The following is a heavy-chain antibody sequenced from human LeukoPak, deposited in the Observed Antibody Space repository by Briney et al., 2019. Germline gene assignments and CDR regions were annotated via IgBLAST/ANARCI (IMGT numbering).Heavy chain of an antibody. D-gene: IGHD3-16*02. CDR3: ARGVARGRLGELSALDY. V-gene: IGHV3-48*03. CDR2: ISSSGSTI. Sequence: PGGSLRLSCAASGFTFSSYEMNWVRQAPGKGLEWVSYISSSGSTIYYADSVKGRFTISRDNAKNSLYLQMNSLRAEDTAVYYCARGVARGRLGELSALDYWGQGTLVTVSS. J-gene: IGHJ4*02. CDR1: GFTFSSYE.